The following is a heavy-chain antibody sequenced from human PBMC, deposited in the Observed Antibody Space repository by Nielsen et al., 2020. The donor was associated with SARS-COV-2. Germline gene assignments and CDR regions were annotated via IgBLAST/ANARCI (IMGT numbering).Heavy chain of an antibody. V-gene: IGHV3-23*01. CDR1: GFTFSSYW. CDR2: ISGSGGST. J-gene: IGHJ4*02. Sequence: GGSLRLSCAASGFTFSSYWMSWVRQAPGKGLEWVSVISGSGGSTYYADSVKGRFTISRDNSKDTLSLQMNSLRAEDTAKYYCAKTMGLIDFDYWGQGTLVTVSS. CDR3: AKTMGLIDFDY. D-gene: IGHD3-10*01.